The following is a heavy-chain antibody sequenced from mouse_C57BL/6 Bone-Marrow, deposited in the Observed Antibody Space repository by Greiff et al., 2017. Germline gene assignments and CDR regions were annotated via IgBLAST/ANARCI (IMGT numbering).Heavy chain of an antibody. J-gene: IGHJ4*01. D-gene: IGHD1-1*01. CDR1: GFNIKDDY. CDR2: IDPENGDT. V-gene: IGHV14-4*01. CDR3: TALITTAVATDFYAMDG. Sequence: EVKLVESGAELVRPGASVKLSCTASGFNIKDDYMHWVQQTPEQGLEWIGWIDPENGDTEYASKFQGKATITADTSSNTAYLQLSSLTSEDTAVYYCTALITTAVATDFYAMDGWGQGTSVTVSS.